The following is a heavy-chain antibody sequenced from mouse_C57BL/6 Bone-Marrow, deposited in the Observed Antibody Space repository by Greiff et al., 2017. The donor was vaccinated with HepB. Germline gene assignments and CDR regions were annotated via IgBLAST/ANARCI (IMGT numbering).Heavy chain of an antibody. V-gene: IGHV1-50*01. CDR2: IDPSDSYT. J-gene: IGHJ1*03. Sequence: VQLQQSGAELVKPGASVKLSCKASGYTFTSYWMQWVKQRPGQGLEWIGEIDPSDSYTNYNQKFKGKATLTVDTSSSPAYMQRSSLTSEDSAVYYCATYYCSSYWGYWYFDVWGTGTTVTVSS. D-gene: IGHD1-1*01. CDR3: ATYYCSSYWGYWYFDV. CDR1: GYTFTSYW.